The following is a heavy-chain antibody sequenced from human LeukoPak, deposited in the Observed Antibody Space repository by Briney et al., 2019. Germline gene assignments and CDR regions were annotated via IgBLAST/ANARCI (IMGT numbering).Heavy chain of an antibody. CDR1: GFTFRSYG. V-gene: IGHV3-33*01. D-gene: IGHD6-13*01. Sequence: PGRSLRLSCAVSGFTFRSYGMHWVRQAPGKGLEWVAVIWYDGSNQYYVDSVKGRFTISRDNSKNMLYLQMSSLRAEDTAVYYCARDRFKEQRVRYLDHWGQGTLVTVSS. J-gene: IGHJ4*02. CDR3: ARDRFKEQRVRYLDH. CDR2: IWYDGSNQ.